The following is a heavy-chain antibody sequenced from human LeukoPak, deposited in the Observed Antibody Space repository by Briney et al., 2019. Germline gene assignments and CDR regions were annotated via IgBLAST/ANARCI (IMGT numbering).Heavy chain of an antibody. CDR3: STWTDLYDY. J-gene: IGHJ4*02. CDR2: IRSKTDGGTT. V-gene: IGHV3-15*01. CDR1: GFTFSSYS. D-gene: IGHD3/OR15-3a*01. Sequence: GGSLRLSCAASGFTFSSYSMNWVRQAPGKGLEWVGRIRSKTDGGTTDYAAPVKGRFIISRDDSRNTLYLQMNSLRTEDTAVYYCSTWTDLYDYWGQGTLVTVSS.